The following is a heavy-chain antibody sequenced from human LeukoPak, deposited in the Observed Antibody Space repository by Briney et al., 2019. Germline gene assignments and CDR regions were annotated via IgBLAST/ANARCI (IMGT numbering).Heavy chain of an antibody. CDR2: INPDGNKK. J-gene: IGHJ4*02. CDR1: GFTFSSSW. D-gene: IGHD5-18*01. CDR3: ARDLAYSRLDY. V-gene: IGHV3-7*01. Sequence: GGSVRLSCAASGFTFSSSWMDWVRQAPGKGLEWVASINPDGNKKYSADSVKGRFTISRDNAENSLYLQMNSLRVEDTAFYYCARDLAYSRLDYWGQGMLVTVSS.